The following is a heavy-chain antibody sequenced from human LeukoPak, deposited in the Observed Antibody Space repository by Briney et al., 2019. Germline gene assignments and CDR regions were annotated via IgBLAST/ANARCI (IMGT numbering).Heavy chain of an antibody. Sequence: GASVKVSCKASGGTFSSYAISWVRQAPGQGLEWIGRIIPIIGIANYAQTFQGRVTITADKSTSTAYMELSSLRSEDTAVYYCARENTRGRYFDYWGQGTLVTVSS. D-gene: IGHD1-14*01. J-gene: IGHJ4*02. V-gene: IGHV1-69*04. CDR1: GGTFSSYA. CDR3: ARENTRGRYFDY. CDR2: IIPIIGIA.